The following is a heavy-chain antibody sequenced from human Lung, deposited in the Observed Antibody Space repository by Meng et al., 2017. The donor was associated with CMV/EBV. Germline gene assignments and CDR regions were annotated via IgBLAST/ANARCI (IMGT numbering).Heavy chain of an antibody. CDR1: GFTFRNAW. V-gene: IGHV3-15*01. J-gene: IGHJ3*02. CDR2: IKNNTDGGTT. Sequence: GGSXRLXCAASGFTFRNAWMSWVRQAPGKGLEWVGRIKNNTDGGTTDYAAPVKGRFTFSRDDSKTTLYLQMNSLKTEDTAVYYCATGNGNSNAFDIWGQGTXVT. CDR3: ATGNGNSNAFDI. D-gene: IGHD4-23*01.